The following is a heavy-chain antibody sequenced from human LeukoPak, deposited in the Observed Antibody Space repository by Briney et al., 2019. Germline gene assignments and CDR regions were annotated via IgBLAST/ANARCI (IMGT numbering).Heavy chain of an antibody. V-gene: IGHV1-18*01. CDR2: ISAFNGNT. CDR3: AREPGLARSTFFDY. Sequence: VASANVSCKASGYIFTSYGVSWVRQAPGQGLEWMGWISAFNGNTNYAQKFRGRVTMTTEASTSTAYMELRSLRSDDTAFYYCAREPGLARSTFFDYWGQGTLVTVST. CDR1: GYIFTSYG. D-gene: IGHD3-16*01. J-gene: IGHJ4*02.